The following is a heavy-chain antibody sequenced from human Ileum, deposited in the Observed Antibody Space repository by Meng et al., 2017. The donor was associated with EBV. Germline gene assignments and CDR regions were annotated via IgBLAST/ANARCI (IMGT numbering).Heavy chain of an antibody. D-gene: IGHD3-10*01. V-gene: IGHV4-39*07. Sequence: LQRQRSGPGLWKHSESLSLTCTVTGDSISNSDYYWEWIRQSPGKGLEWIASIYRSGSTYYDPSLKSRVTISLDTSKNQFSLKLSFVTAADTAVYYCARAPAYPRGLFDSWGQGTLVTVSS. CDR1: GDSISNSDYY. J-gene: IGHJ4*02. CDR2: IYRSGST. CDR3: ARAPAYPRGLFDS.